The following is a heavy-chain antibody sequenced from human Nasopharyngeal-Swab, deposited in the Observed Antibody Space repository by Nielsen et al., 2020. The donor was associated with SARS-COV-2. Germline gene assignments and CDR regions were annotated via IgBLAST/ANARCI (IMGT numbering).Heavy chain of an antibody. D-gene: IGHD2-2*01. Sequence: ASVKVSCKASGYTFTSYDINWVRQATGQGLEWMGWRNPKSGNTGYAQKFQGRVTMTRNTSISTAYMELSSLRSEDTAVYYCARGHQYQLLFHYYYYMYVWGKGTTVTVSS. CDR1: GYTFTSYD. CDR2: RNPKSGNT. J-gene: IGHJ6*03. V-gene: IGHV1-8*01. CDR3: ARGHQYQLLFHYYYYMYV.